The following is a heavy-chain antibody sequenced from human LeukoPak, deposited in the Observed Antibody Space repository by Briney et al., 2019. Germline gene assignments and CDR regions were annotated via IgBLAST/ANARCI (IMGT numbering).Heavy chain of an antibody. CDR2: IHSGGST. Sequence: PGGSLRLSCAASGFAVSSNYMTWVRRAPGKGLEWVSNIHSGGSTYYADSVQGRFTISRDNSKNTLYLHMNSLRDEDTAVYYCATYSHAFDIWGQGTMVTVSS. J-gene: IGHJ3*02. D-gene: IGHD2-15*01. CDR3: ATYSHAFDI. CDR1: GFAVSSNY. V-gene: IGHV3-66*01.